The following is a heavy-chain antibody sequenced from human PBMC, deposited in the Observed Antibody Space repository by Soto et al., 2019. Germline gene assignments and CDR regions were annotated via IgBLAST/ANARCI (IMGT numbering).Heavy chain of an antibody. V-gene: IGHV4-59*01. D-gene: IGHD5-12*01. CDR2: IYYSGST. Sequence: PSETLSLTCTVSGGSISSYYWSWIRQPPGKGLEWIGYIYYSGSTNYNPSLKSRVTISVDTSKNQFSLKLSSVTAADTAVYYCAREGYSGRDYWGQGTLVTVSS. CDR1: GGSISSYY. J-gene: IGHJ4*02. CDR3: AREGYSGRDY.